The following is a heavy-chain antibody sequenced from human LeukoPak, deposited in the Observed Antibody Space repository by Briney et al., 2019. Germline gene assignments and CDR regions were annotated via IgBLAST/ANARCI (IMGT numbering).Heavy chain of an antibody. CDR1: GYTFTSYG. Sequence: ASVKVSCKASGYTFTSYGISWVRQAPGQGLEWMGWISAYNGNTNYAQKLQGRVTITRNTSISTAYMELSSLRSEDTAVYYCARSDGDRDYYYYYMDVWGKGTTVTVSS. J-gene: IGHJ6*03. V-gene: IGHV1-18*01. D-gene: IGHD4-17*01. CDR3: ARSDGDRDYYYYYMDV. CDR2: ISAYNGNT.